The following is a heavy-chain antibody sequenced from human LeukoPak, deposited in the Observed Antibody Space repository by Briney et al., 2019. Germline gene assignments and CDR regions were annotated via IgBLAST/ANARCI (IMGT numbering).Heavy chain of an antibody. J-gene: IGHJ4*02. CDR2: IYSGGST. Sequence: PGGSLRLSCAASGFTVSSNYMSWVRQAPGKGLEWVSAIYSGGSTYYADSVKGRFTISRDNSKNTLYLQMNSLRAEDTAVYYCARAEYDSSGYYYWGQGTLVTVSS. V-gene: IGHV3-53*01. CDR3: ARAEYDSSGYYY. CDR1: GFTVSSNY. D-gene: IGHD3-22*01.